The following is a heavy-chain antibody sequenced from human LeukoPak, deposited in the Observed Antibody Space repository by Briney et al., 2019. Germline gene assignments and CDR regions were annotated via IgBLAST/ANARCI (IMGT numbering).Heavy chain of an antibody. J-gene: IGHJ4*02. CDR3: AKGPSTWDS. D-gene: IGHD3-3*02. CDR1: GFTFSSVA. V-gene: IGHV3-23*01. Sequence: GGSLRLSCVASGFTFSSVAMSWVRQAPGKGLEWVSAISSSGSSTYYADSVKGRFTISRDNSRNTLFLQMNSLRVEDTARYYCAKGPSTWDSWGQGTLVTVSS. CDR2: ISSSGSST.